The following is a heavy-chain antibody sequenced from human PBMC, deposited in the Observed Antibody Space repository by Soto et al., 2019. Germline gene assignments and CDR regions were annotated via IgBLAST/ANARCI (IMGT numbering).Heavy chain of an antibody. CDR1: GFTFSNSA. D-gene: IGHD3-22*01. J-gene: IGHJ4*02. V-gene: IGHV3-23*01. Sequence: PGGSLRLSCGASGFTFSNSAMSWVREAPGKGLEWVSAISGSGDRTYYADSVKGRFTISRDNSKNTLYLQMNSLRAEDTAVYYCTLMYHYDSSGYYYVNWGQGILVTVSS. CDR3: TLMYHYDSSGYYYVN. CDR2: ISGSGDRT.